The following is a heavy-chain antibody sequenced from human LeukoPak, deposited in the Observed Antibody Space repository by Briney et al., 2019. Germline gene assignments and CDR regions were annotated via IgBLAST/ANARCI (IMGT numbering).Heavy chain of an antibody. J-gene: IGHJ5*02. Sequence: SETLSLTCTVSGGSFSSSSYYWGWIRQPPGKGLEWIGSFYYSGSTYYNPSLQSRVTISVDTSKNHLSLKLSSVTAADTAVYYCARHDARRHSSPYNWFDPWGQGTLVTVSS. CDR1: GGSFSSSSYY. CDR3: ARHDARRHSSPYNWFDP. D-gene: IGHD6-13*01. CDR2: FYYSGST. V-gene: IGHV4-39*01.